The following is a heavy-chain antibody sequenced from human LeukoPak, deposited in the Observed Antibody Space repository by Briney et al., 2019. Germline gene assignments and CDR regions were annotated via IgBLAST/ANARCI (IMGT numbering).Heavy chain of an antibody. CDR2: IYYSGST. D-gene: IGHD2-2*01. V-gene: IGHV4-59*08. Sequence: SETLSLTCTVSGGSISSYYWNWIRQPPGKGREWIGYIYYSGSTNYNPSLKSRVSISVDTSKNQFSLKLKSATAADTAIYYCARRHCSSTSCFASAFDPWGQGTLVTVSS. CDR1: GGSISSYY. CDR3: ARRHCSSTSCFASAFDP. J-gene: IGHJ5*02.